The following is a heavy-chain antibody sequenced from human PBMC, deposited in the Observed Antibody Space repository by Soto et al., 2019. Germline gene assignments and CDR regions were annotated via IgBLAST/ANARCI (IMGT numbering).Heavy chain of an antibody. D-gene: IGHD3-3*01. J-gene: IGHJ4*02. CDR3: ARGPVLRFLEWLPHFDY. V-gene: IGHV1-69*13. Sequence: SVKVSCKASGGTFSSYAISWVRQAPGQGLEWMGGIIPIFGTANYAQKFQGRVTITADESTSTAYMELSSLRSEDTAVYYCARGPVLRFLEWLPHFDYWGQRTLVTVSS. CDR1: GGTFSSYA. CDR2: IIPIFGTA.